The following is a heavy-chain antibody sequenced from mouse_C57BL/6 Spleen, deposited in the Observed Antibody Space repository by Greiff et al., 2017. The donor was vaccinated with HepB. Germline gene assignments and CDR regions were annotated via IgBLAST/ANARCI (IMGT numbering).Heavy chain of an antibody. J-gene: IGHJ4*01. CDR1: GFTFSDYY. Sequence: EVQLVESEGGLVQPGSSMKLSCTASGFTFSDYYMAWVRQVPEKGLEWVANINYDGSSTYYLDSLKSRFIISRDNAKNILYLQMSSVKSEDTAMYYCAREVYPGAMDYWGQGTSVTVAS. CDR3: AREVYPGAMDY. D-gene: IGHD2-1*01. CDR2: INYDGSST. V-gene: IGHV5-16*01.